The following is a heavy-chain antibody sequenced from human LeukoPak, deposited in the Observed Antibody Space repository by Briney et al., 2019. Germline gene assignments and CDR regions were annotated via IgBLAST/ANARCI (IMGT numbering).Heavy chain of an antibody. V-gene: IGHV6-1*01. J-gene: IGHJ5*02. CDR1: GDSVSSNSAA. CDR3: ARVEYSSGWSWFDP. CDR2: TYYRSKWYN. Sequence: SQTLSLTCAISGDSVSSNSAAWNWIRQSPSRGLEWLGRTYYRSKWYNDYAVSVKSRITINPDTSKNQFSLQLNSVTPEDTAVYCCARVEYSSGWSWFDPWGQGTLVTVSS. D-gene: IGHD6-19*01.